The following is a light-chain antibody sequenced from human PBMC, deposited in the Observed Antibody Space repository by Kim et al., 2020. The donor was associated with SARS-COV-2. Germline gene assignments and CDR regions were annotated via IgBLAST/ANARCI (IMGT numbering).Light chain of an antibody. V-gene: IGLV7-46*01. CDR3: LLSFSGIRV. CDR1: TGAVTPTHY. J-gene: IGLJ3*02. Sequence: QAVVTQEPSLTVSPGETVTLTCASSTGAVTPTHYPYWFQKKPGEVPRTLIFDTGSRHSWTPARFSGSLSGDKAVLTLAGAQPEDEGDYYRLLSFSGIRVFGGGTQLTVL. CDR2: DTG.